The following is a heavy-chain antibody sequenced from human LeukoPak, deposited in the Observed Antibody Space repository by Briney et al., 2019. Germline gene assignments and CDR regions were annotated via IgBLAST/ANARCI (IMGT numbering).Heavy chain of an antibody. CDR3: SKNRVVFNWNYAYYFDD. Sequence: GGSLRLSCAASGFTFSNYAMHWVRQAPGKGLEWVALISYDGTNQYYADSVKGRFTISRDNSENTLSLQMNSLRAEDTALHYCSKNRVVFNWNYAYYFDDWGQGTLVTVSS. J-gene: IGHJ4*02. V-gene: IGHV3-30*18. CDR2: ISYDGTNQ. CDR1: GFTFSNYA. D-gene: IGHD1-7*01.